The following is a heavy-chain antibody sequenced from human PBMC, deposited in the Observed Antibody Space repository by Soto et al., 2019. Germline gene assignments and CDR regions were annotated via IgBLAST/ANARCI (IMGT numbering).Heavy chain of an antibody. CDR1: GGSISSGDYS. CDR2: IYHSGST. V-gene: IGHV4-30-2*01. J-gene: IGHJ4*02. D-gene: IGHD4-17*01. CDR3: AREEVTTTGSFDY. Sequence: SETLSLTCAVSGGSISSGDYSWSWIRQPPGKDLEWIGYIYHSGSTYYNPSLKSRVTISVDRSKNQLSLKLSSVTAADTAVYYCAREEVTTTGSFDYWGQGTLVTVSS.